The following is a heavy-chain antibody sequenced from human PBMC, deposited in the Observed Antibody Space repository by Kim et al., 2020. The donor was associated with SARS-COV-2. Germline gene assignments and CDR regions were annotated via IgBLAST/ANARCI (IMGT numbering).Heavy chain of an antibody. J-gene: IGHJ3*02. D-gene: IGHD1-26*01. CDR2: IYYSGST. V-gene: IGHV4-59*08. CDR3: ARNRRGRVIWWELPSDAFDI. Sequence: SETLSLTCTVSGGSISSYYWSWIRQPPGKGLEWIGYIYYSGSTNYNPSLKSRVTISVDTSKNQFSLKLSSVTATDTAVYYCARNRRGRVIWWELPSDAFDIWGQATMVTVSS. CDR1: GGSISSYY.